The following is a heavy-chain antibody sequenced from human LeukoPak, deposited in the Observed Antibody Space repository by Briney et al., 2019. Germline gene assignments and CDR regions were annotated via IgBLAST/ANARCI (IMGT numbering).Heavy chain of an antibody. CDR1: GFTFSSYA. CDR2: ISTSGGST. Sequence: PGGSLRLSCAASGFTFSSYAMSWVRQAPGKGLEWVSGISTSGGSTSYADSVKGRFTISRDNPRNTLYLQMNSLRAEDTAVYYCAKEVVTLYLDHWGQGALVTVSS. V-gene: IGHV3-23*01. J-gene: IGHJ4*02. D-gene: IGHD4-23*01. CDR3: AKEVVTLYLDH.